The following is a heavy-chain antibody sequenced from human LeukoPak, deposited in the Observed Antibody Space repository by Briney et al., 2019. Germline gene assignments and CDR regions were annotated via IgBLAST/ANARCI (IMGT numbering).Heavy chain of an antibody. Sequence: GGSLRLSCTTSGFIFGDHAMSWVRQASGKGLEWLGFIRSKAYSWTTEYAASVIGRFTISRDDSKSIAYLQMNSLQIEDTGMYYCARGPILLWIHNGMDVWGQGTTVTVSS. V-gene: IGHV3-49*04. CDR3: ARGPILLWIHNGMDV. D-gene: IGHD5-18*01. CDR1: GFIFGDHA. CDR2: IRSKAYSWTT. J-gene: IGHJ6*02.